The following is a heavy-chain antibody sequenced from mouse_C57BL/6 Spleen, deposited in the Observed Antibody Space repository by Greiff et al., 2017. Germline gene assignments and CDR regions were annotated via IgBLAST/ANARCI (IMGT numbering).Heavy chain of an antibody. CDR2: IWSDGST. J-gene: IGHJ4*01. CDR3: AMIYYDYDGRDAMDY. V-gene: IGHV2-6*03. CDR1: GFSLTSYG. Sequence: VMLVESGPGLVAPSQSLSITCTVSGFSLTSYGVHWVRQPPGKGLEWLVVIWSDGSTTYNSALKSRLSISKDNSKSQVFLKMNSLQTDDTAMYYGAMIYYDYDGRDAMDYWGQGTSVTVSS. D-gene: IGHD2-4*01.